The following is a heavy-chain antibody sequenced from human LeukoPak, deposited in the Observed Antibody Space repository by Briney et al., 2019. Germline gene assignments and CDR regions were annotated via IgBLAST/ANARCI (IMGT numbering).Heavy chain of an antibody. Sequence: PGGSLRLSCAASGFTFSNYAMSWVRQAPGKGLEWVSSISSSSSYVYYADSVKGRFTISRDNAKNSLYLQMNSLRAEDTAVYYCASNSWYTHAFDIWGQGTMVTVSS. V-gene: IGHV3-21*01. D-gene: IGHD6-13*01. CDR3: ASNSWYTHAFDI. J-gene: IGHJ3*02. CDR1: GFTFSNYA. CDR2: ISSSSSYV.